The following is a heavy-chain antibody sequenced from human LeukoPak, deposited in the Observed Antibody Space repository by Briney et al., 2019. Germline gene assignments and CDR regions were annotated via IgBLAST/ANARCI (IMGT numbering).Heavy chain of an antibody. D-gene: IGHD4-11*01. J-gene: IGHJ4*02. CDR1: GYTFTSYG. CDR3: ARERTVTTALDY. V-gene: IGHV1-18*01. Sequence: ALVKVSCKASGYTFTSYGISWVRQAPGQGLEWMGWISAYNGNTNYAQKLQGRVTMTTDTSTSTAYMELRSLRSDDTAVYYCARERTVTTALDYWGQGTLVTASS. CDR2: ISAYNGNT.